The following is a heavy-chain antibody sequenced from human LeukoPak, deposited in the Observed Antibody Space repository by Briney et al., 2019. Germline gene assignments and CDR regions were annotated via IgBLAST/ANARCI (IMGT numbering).Heavy chain of an antibody. CDR1: GFTVTGYS. CDR3: ARDLFSRY. V-gene: IGHV3-21*01. D-gene: IGHD3-3*02. Sequence: GRSLRLSCVVSGFTVTGYSMHWVRQAPGKGLEWVSSISSSSSYIYYADSVKGRFTISRDNAKNSLYLQMNSLRAEDTAVYYCARDLFSRYWGQGTLVTVSS. CDR2: ISSSSSYI. J-gene: IGHJ4*02.